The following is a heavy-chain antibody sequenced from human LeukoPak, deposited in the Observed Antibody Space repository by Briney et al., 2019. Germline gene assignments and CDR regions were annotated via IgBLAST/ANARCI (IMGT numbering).Heavy chain of an antibody. CDR3: ARGSYYYDSSGYYCLGY. V-gene: IGHV1-69*05. J-gene: IGHJ4*02. Sequence: GASVKVSCKASGYTFTSYGISWVRQAPGQGLEWMGGIIPIFGTANYAQKFQGRVTITTDESTSTAYMELSSLRSEDTAVYYCARGSYYYDSSGYYCLGYWGQGTLVTVSS. CDR1: GYTFTSYG. D-gene: IGHD3-22*01. CDR2: IIPIFGTA.